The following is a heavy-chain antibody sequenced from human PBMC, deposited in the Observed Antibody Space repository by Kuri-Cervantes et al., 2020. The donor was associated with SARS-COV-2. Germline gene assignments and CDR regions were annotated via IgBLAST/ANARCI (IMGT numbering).Heavy chain of an antibody. CDR1: GFTFSSYG. CDR2: IWYDGSNK. Sequence: GESLKISCAASGFTFSSYGMHWVRQAPGKGLGWVAVIWYDGSNKYYADSVKGRFTISRDNSKNTVFLQMDSLRAEDTAVYYCARDSGPLRYSYFDYWGLGALVTVSS. D-gene: IGHD3-9*01. CDR3: ARDSGPLRYSYFDY. V-gene: IGHV3-33*01. J-gene: IGHJ4*02.